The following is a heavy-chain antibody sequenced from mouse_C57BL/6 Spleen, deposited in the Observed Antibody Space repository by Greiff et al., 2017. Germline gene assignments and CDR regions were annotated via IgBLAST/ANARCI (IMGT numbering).Heavy chain of an antibody. CDR2: IYPGSGST. CDR1: GYTFTSYW. V-gene: IGHV1-55*01. D-gene: IGHD2-1*01. CDR3: ARWGKGYAMDY. J-gene: IGHJ4*01. Sequence: QVQLLQPGAELVKPGASVKLSCKASGYTFTSYWITWVKQRPGQGLEWIGDIYPGSGSTNYNEKFKRKATLTVDTSSSTAYLQLSSLTSEDSAVYYCARWGKGYAMDYWGQGTSVTVSS.